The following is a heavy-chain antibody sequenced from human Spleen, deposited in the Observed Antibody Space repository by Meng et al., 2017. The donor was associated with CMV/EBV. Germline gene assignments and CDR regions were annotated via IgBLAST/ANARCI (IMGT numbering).Heavy chain of an antibody. V-gene: IGHV3-21*01. CDR1: GFDLKSYS. CDR3: AFSRCGGNCYYRLDV. Sequence: GESLKISCVVSGFDLKSYSMTWVRRAPGKGLEWVSSISSTSTYIYYADSVKGRFTISRDNAKNSLSLEMNSLRAEDTAVYYCAFSRCGGNCYYRLDVWGHGTTVTV. CDR2: ISSTSTYI. D-gene: IGHD4-23*01. J-gene: IGHJ6*02.